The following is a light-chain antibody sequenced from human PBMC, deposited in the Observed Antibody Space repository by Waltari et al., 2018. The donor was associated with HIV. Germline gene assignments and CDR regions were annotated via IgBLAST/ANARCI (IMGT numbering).Light chain of an antibody. CDR2: EVT. V-gene: IGLV2-8*01. J-gene: IGLJ2*01. CDR1: SSDLGGYNY. Sequence: QSTLTQPPSASGSPGQSVTIPCTGTSSDLGGYNYDSWYQQNPGKAPKLIITEVTKRPSGVPDRFSGSKSGNTASLTVSGLQADDEALYYCSSFAPTNKFYVLFGGGTTLTVL. CDR3: SSFAPTNKFYVL.